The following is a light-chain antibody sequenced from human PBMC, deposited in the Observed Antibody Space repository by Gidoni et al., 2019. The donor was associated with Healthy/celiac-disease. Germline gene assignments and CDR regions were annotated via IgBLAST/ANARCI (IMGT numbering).Light chain of an antibody. Sequence: SLSASVGDRVTITCRASQSISSYLNWDQQKPGKAPKLLIYAASSLQSGVPSRFSGSGSGTDFTLTISSLQPEDFATYYCQQSYSTLTFGPGTKVEIK. J-gene: IGKJ3*01. CDR1: QSISSY. V-gene: IGKV1-39*01. CDR3: QQSYSTLT. CDR2: AAS.